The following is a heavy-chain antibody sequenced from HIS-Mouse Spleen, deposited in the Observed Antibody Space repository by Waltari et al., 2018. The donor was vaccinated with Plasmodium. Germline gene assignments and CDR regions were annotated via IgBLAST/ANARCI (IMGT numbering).Heavy chain of an antibody. J-gene: IGHJ2*01. D-gene: IGHD3-3*01. CDR1: CGSFSGYY. CDR3: ARVTSSGVYWYFDL. CDR2: INHSGST. Sequence: QVQLQQWGAGLLKPSETLSLTCAVYCGSFSGYYWSWIRQPPGQGLEWIGEINHSGSTNYNPSLKSRVTISVDTSKNQFSLKLSSVTAADTAVYYCARVTSSGVYWYFDLWGRGTLVTVSS. V-gene: IGHV4-34*01.